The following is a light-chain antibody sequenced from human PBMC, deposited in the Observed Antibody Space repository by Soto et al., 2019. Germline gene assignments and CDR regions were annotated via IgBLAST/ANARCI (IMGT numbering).Light chain of an antibody. CDR2: KAS. Sequence: DIQMTQSPSTVSASVGDRVTITCRASQSISSRLAWYQQKPGKAPNLLIYKASSLESGVPSRFSGSGSGTEFTLTISSLQPDDFATYYCQQYNIYPWTFGQGTKVEIK. V-gene: IGKV1-5*03. CDR3: QQYNIYPWT. CDR1: QSISSR. J-gene: IGKJ1*01.